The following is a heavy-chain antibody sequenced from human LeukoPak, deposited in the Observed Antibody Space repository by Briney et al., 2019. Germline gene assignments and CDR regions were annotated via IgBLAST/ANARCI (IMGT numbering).Heavy chain of an antibody. D-gene: IGHD3-3*01. CDR1: GYTFTSYA. Sequence: ASVKVSCKASGYTFTSYAMNWVRQAPGQGLEWMGIINPSGGSTSYAQKFQGRVTMTRDMSTSTVYMELSSLRSEDTAVYYCARDHRAIFGVVIWGIDYWGQGTLVTVSS. CDR3: ARDHRAIFGVVIWGIDY. CDR2: INPSGGST. J-gene: IGHJ4*02. V-gene: IGHV1-46*01.